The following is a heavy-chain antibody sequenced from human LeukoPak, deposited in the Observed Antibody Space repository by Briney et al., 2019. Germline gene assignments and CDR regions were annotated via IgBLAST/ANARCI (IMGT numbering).Heavy chain of an antibody. CDR1: GGSISSYY. D-gene: IGHD2-2*01. CDR2: IYTSGST. Sequence: PSETLSLTCTVSGGSISSYYWSWIRPPAGKGLEWIGRIYTSGSTNYNPSLKSRVTVSVDTSKNQFSLKLSSVTAADTAVYYCARDADCSSTSCYYGYYYYMDVWGKGTTVTISS. V-gene: IGHV4-4*07. CDR3: ARDADCSSTSCYYGYYYYMDV. J-gene: IGHJ6*03.